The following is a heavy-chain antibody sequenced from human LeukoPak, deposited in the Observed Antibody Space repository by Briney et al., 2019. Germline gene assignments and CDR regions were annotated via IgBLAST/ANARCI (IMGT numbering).Heavy chain of an antibody. CDR2: ISAYNGNT. V-gene: IGHV1-18*01. Sequence: ASVKVSCKASGYTFTSYGISWVRQAPGQGLEWMGWISAYNGNTNYAQKLQGRVTMTTDTSTSTAYMELRSLRSDDTAAYYCARSRGDIVVVVAATHATWFDPWGQGTLVTVSS. J-gene: IGHJ5*02. CDR3: ARSRGDIVVVVAATHATWFDP. CDR1: GYTFTSYG. D-gene: IGHD2-15*01.